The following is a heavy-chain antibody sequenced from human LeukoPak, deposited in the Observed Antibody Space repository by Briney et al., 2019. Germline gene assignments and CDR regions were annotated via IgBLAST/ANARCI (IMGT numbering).Heavy chain of an antibody. J-gene: IGHJ3*02. V-gene: IGHV3-66*01. CDR1: GFTVSSNY. Sequence: GGSLRLSCAASGFTVSSNYMSWVRQAPGKGLEWVSIIYSGGSTYYADSVKGGFTISRDNSKNTLYLQMNSLRAEDTAVYYCARDISSGYYDAFDIWGQGTMVTVSS. CDR2: IYSGGST. CDR3: ARDISSGYYDAFDI. D-gene: IGHD3-22*01.